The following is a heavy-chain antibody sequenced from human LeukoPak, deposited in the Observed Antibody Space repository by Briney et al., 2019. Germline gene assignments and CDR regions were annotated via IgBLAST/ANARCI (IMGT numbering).Heavy chain of an antibody. D-gene: IGHD1-14*01. CDR3: ARDPAGHGRYFDY. CDR1: GGSINGYF. V-gene: IGHV4-4*07. J-gene: IGHJ4*02. CDR2: IHTSGTT. Sequence: KPSETLSLTCTVSGGSINGYFCTWLRQSAGAGLECIGRIHTSGTTYYNPSFKSRVSMSVDTSNNKFSLRLNSVSAADTAVYYCARDPAGHGRYFDYWGQGALVTVSS.